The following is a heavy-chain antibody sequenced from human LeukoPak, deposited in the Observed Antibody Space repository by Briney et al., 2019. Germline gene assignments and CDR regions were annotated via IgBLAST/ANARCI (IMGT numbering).Heavy chain of an antibody. V-gene: IGHV1-18*01. CDR1: GYTFTNYA. D-gene: IGHD2-2*01. CDR3: ARAPISCRSTSCFWDP. J-gene: IGHJ5*02. Sequence: GASVRVSCKASGYTFTNYAFSWVRQAPGQGLEWMGWISALNGNTNYAQSFRGRVTLTTATSTNTAYMELRSVRSDDTAIYYCARAPISCRSTSCFWDPWGQGTLVTVSS. CDR2: ISALNGNT.